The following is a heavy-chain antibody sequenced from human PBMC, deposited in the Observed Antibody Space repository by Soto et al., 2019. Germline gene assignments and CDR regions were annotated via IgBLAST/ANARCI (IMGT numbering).Heavy chain of an antibody. CDR3: AKGRGGSGSLTPRVDF. CDR1: GFTFNNYA. J-gene: IGHJ4*02. V-gene: IGHV3-23*01. CDR2: ISGGGDTT. D-gene: IGHD3-10*01. Sequence: EVQLLESGGGLVQPGGSLRLSCEASGFTFNNYAMTWVRQAPGKGLEWVSAISGGGDTTSYADSVKGRFTVSRDGSKNTLYLQMSSLRAEDTALYYCAKGRGGSGSLTPRVDFWCQGTLVTVSS.